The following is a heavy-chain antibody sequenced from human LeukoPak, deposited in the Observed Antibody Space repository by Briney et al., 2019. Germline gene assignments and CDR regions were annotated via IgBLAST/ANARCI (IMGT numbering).Heavy chain of an antibody. D-gene: IGHD3-3*01. CDR2: ISGSGGST. CDR1: GFTFSSYA. J-gene: IGHJ4*02. V-gene: IGHV3-23*01. Sequence: GGSLRLSCAASGFTFSSYAMSWVRQAPGKGLEWVSAISGSGGSTYYADSVKGRFTISRDNSKNTRYLQMNSLRAEDTAVYYCATIPESYDFWSGSGFDYWGQGTLVTVSS. CDR3: ATIPESYDFWSGSGFDY.